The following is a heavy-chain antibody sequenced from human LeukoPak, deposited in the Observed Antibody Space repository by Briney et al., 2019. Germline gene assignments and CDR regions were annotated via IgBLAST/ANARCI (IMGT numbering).Heavy chain of an antibody. V-gene: IGHV3-49*04. J-gene: IGHJ4*02. CDR3: TRDHRDDWNPGYYFDY. CDR2: VKTKVYGGTT. Sequence: PGGSLRLSCTASGFTFGDFAMNWVRQAPGKGLEWVGFVKTKVYGGTTEYAASVKGRLTISRDDSKAIAYLQMNSLKTEDTAVYYCTRDHRDDWNPGYYFDYWGQGTLVTVSS. D-gene: IGHD1-1*01. CDR1: GFTFGDFA.